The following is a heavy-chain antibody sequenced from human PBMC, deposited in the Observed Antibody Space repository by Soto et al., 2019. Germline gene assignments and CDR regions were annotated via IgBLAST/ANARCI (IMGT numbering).Heavy chain of an antibody. D-gene: IGHD3-10*01. Sequence: SETLSLTCPVSGGSISSYYWSWIRQPPGKGLEWIGYIYYSGSTNYNPSLKSRVTISVDTSKNQFSLKLSSVTAADTAVYYCARHGFGEFYYYYYYMDVWGKGTTVTVSS. CDR3: ARHGFGEFYYYYYYMDV. J-gene: IGHJ6*03. V-gene: IGHV4-59*08. CDR2: IYYSGST. CDR1: GGSISSYY.